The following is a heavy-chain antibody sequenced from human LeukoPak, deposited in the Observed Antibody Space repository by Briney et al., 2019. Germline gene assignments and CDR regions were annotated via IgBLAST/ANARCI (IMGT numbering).Heavy chain of an antibody. Sequence: GGSLRLSCAASGFTFSDYYMSWIRQAPGKGLEWVSYISSSGSTIYYADSVKGRFTISRDNAKNSLYLQMNSLRAEDTAVYYCARIDSSGYSQYFDYWGQGTLVTVSS. CDR1: GFTFSDYY. CDR3: ARIDSSGYSQYFDY. CDR2: ISSSGSTI. D-gene: IGHD3-22*01. V-gene: IGHV3-11*01. J-gene: IGHJ4*02.